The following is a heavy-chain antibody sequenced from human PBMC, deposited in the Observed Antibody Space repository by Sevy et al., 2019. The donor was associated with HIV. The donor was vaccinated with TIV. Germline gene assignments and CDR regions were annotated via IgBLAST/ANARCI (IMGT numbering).Heavy chain of an antibody. CDR1: GDSMNTYY. Sequence: SESLSLTCTVTGDSMNTYYWGWVRQPPGKSLEWVGYILYSGSTRYKPSLKSRVIMALDKSKNEASLRLRSVTAADTDVYSCARVVPGDNWFDPWGQGRLVTVSS. CDR3: ARVVPGDNWFDP. D-gene: IGHD2-21*01. J-gene: IGHJ5*02. CDR2: ILYSGST. V-gene: IGHV4-59*01.